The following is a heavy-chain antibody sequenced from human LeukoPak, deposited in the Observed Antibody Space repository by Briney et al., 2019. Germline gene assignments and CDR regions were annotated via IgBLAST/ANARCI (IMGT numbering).Heavy chain of an antibody. CDR2: IYYSGST. J-gene: IGHJ3*02. D-gene: IGHD6-13*01. Sequence: SETLSLTCTVSGGSISSYYWSWIRQPPGKGLEWIGYIYYSGSTNYNPSLKSRVTISVDTSKNQFSLKLSSVTAADTAVYYCASQVAAAGEDAFDIWGQGTMVTVSS. CDR3: ASQVAAAGEDAFDI. CDR1: GGSISSYY. V-gene: IGHV4-59*01.